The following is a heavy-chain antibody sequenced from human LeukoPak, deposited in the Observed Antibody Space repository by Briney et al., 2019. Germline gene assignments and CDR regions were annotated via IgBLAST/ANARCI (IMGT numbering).Heavy chain of an antibody. Sequence: PSETLSLTCAVYGGSFSGYYWSWIRQPPGKGLEWIGYIYYRGSTNYNPSLKSRVTIPVDTSKNQFSLKLASVTAADTAVYYCARGYTSSSEPFDYWGQGTLVTVSS. CDR3: ARGYTSSSEPFDY. CDR2: IYYRGST. D-gene: IGHD6-6*01. V-gene: IGHV4-59*13. J-gene: IGHJ4*02. CDR1: GGSFSGYY.